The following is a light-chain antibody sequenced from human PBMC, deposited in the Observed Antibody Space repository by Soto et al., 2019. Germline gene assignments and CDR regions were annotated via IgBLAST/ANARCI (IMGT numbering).Light chain of an antibody. CDR3: QQYYSPWT. V-gene: IGKV4-1*01. J-gene: IGKJ1*01. CDR1: QSILYRSNNQNY. Sequence: DIVLTQSPDSLAVSLGERATINCKSSQSILYRSNNQNYLAWYQQKPGQPPKLLIYWSSTRESGVPDRFSGSGSGTDFTLTISSLQAEDVAVYYCQQYYSPWTFGKGTMVEIK. CDR2: WSS.